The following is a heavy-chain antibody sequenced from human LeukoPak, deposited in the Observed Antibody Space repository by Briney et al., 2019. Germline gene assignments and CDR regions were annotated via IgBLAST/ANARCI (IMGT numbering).Heavy chain of an antibody. D-gene: IGHD2-2*01. CDR3: AKDHAAIVVVPAADDRGRGAYFDY. CDR1: GFTVSSNY. Sequence: GGSLRLSCAASGFTVSSNYMSWVRQAPGKGLEWVSAISGSGGSTYYADFVKGRFTISRDNSKNTLYLQMNSLRAEDTAVYYCAKDHAAIVVVPAADDRGRGAYFDYWGQGTLVTVSS. J-gene: IGHJ4*02. V-gene: IGHV3-23*01. CDR2: ISGSGGST.